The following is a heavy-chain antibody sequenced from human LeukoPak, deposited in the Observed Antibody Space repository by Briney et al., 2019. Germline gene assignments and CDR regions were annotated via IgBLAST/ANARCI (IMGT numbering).Heavy chain of an antibody. Sequence: GGSLRLSCAASGFTFRSYAMSWVRQAPGKGVEGGSAISGSGGSTYYTDSVKGPFTISRDNSKNTLYLQMNSLRAEDTAVYYCARSSSSWPNWFDPWGQGTLVTVSS. CDR2: ISGSGGST. CDR1: GFTFRSYA. V-gene: IGHV3-23*01. J-gene: IGHJ5*02. D-gene: IGHD6-13*01. CDR3: ARSSSSWPNWFDP.